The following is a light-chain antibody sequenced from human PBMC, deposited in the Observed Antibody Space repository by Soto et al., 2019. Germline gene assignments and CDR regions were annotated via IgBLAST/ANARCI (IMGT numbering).Light chain of an antibody. J-gene: IGLJ2*01. V-gene: IGLV2-23*02. CDR3: CSYAGSSTDVV. CDR2: EVS. CDR1: SSDVGSYNL. Sequence: QSVLTQPASVSGSPGQSITISCTGTSSDVGSYNLVSWYQQQPGKAPKLMIYEVSKRPSGVSNRFSGSKSGNTASLTISGLQAEDEADYYCCSYAGSSTDVVFGGGTKLTVL.